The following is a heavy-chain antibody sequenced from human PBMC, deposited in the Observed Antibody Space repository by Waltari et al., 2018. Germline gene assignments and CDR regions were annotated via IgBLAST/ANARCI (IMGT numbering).Heavy chain of an antibody. CDR3: ARGHRIGSWYNY. Sequence: QVQLQQWGAGLLKPSETLSLTCAVYGGSFSGYYWSWIRQPPGKGLEWIGEINHSGSTNYNPSLKSRVTISVDTSKNQFSLKLSSVTAADTAVYYCARGHRIGSWYNYWGQGTLVTVSS. D-gene: IGHD6-13*01. CDR2: INHSGST. J-gene: IGHJ4*02. V-gene: IGHV4-34*01. CDR1: GGSFSGYY.